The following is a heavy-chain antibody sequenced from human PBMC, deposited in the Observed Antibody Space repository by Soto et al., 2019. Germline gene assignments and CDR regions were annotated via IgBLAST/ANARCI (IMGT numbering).Heavy chain of an antibody. V-gene: IGHV4-59*01. CDR1: GGSIGSYY. CDR3: ARAYYATSGYSLDP. CDR2: IYYSDSI. D-gene: IGHD3-22*01. J-gene: IGHJ5*02. Sequence: QVHLQESGPGLVRPSETLSLTCTVSGGSIGSYYWSWIRQPPGKGLEWIGYIYYSDSINYNPSLKSRVIISADTSKSQFSLRLSSVTAADPAVYYCARAYYATSGYSLDPWGQGILVTVSS.